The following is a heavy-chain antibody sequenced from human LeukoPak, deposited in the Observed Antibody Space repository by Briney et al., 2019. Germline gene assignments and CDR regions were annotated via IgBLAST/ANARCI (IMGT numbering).Heavy chain of an antibody. CDR3: ARALGIVATIDY. CDR1: GYTLTDYY. V-gene: IGHV1-2*06. CDR2: INPNSGGT. J-gene: IGHJ4*02. D-gene: IGHD5-12*01. Sequence: ASVKVSCKASGYTLTDYYMHWVRQAPGQGLEWMGRINPNSGGTNYAQKFQGRVTMTRDTSISTVYMELSRLRSDDTAVYYCARALGIVATIDYWGQGTLVTVSS.